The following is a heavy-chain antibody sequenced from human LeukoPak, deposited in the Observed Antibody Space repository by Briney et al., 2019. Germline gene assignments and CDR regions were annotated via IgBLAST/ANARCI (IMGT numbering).Heavy chain of an antibody. Sequence: SGPTLVKPTPTLTLTCTFSGFSLSTRGVGVGWIRQPPGKALKWLALIYWNDDKRYSPSLKSRLTITKDTSKNQVVLTMTNMDPVDTATYYCAHTPGHRYFDYWGQGTLVTVSS. CDR3: AHTPGHRYFDY. CDR1: GFSLSTRGVG. CDR2: IYWNDDK. V-gene: IGHV2-5*01. J-gene: IGHJ4*02.